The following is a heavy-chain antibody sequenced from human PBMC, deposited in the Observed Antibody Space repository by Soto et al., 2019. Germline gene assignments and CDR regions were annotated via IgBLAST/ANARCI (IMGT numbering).Heavy chain of an antibody. CDR1: GGTFSSYA. CDR3: ARSVSVVARAREKPRNDYYHSYGMDL. D-gene: IGHD2-15*01. J-gene: IGHJ6*02. V-gene: IGHV1-69*06. Sequence: ASVKVSCKACGGTFSSYAISWVRQAAGQGREWMGGIIPIFGTANYAQKFQGRVTITADKSTSTAYMELSSLRSEDTAVYYCARSVSVVARAREKPRNDYYHSYGMDLWGQGTMVTLSS. CDR2: IIPIFGTA.